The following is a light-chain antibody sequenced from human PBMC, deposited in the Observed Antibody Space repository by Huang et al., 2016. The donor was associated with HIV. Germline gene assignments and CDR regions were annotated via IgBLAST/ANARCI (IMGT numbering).Light chain of an antibody. CDR1: QSLVSSDGTTY. CDR2: NVS. V-gene: IGKV2-30*01. CDR3: MQGTHWPPT. J-gene: IGKJ2*01. Sequence: DVVMTQSPLSLPVTLGQPASISCRSSQSLVSSDGTTYLNWFQQRPGQSPRRLLYNVSHRGSGVPDRFSGSESGTDFTLKITRVEAEDVGVYYCMQGTHWPPTFGQGTKLEI.